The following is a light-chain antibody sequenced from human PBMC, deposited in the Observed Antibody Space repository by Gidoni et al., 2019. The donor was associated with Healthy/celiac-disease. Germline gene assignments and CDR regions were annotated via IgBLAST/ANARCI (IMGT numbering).Light chain of an antibody. Sequence: EIVMTQSPATLSVSPGERATLSCRASQSVSSNLAWYQQKPGHAPRLLIYGASTRATGIPARFSGSGSGTEFNLTISSLQSEDFAVYYCQQYNNWPLLTFGGGTKVEIK. CDR1: QSVSSN. CDR3: QQYNNWPLLT. CDR2: GAS. V-gene: IGKV3-15*01. J-gene: IGKJ4*01.